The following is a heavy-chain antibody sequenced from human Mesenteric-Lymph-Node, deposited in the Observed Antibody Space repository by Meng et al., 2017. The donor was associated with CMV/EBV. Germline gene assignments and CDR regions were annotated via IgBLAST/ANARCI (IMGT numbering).Heavy chain of an antibody. D-gene: IGHD5-24*01. Sequence: GESLKISCAASGFTFSSYWMTWVRQAPGKGLEWVANIKQDGSEKDYVDSVKGRFTISRDNAQNSLYLQMNSLRAEDTAVYYCTREMATIYYYYGMDVWGQGTTVTVSS. J-gene: IGHJ6*02. CDR3: TREMATIYYYYGMDV. CDR1: GFTFSSYW. CDR2: IKQDGSEK. V-gene: IGHV3-7*01.